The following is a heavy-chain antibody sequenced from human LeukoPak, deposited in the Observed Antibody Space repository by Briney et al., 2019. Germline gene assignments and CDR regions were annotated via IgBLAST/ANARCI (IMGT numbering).Heavy chain of an antibody. CDR3: ARVMKLSYYYYGMDV. V-gene: IGHV1-2*02. D-gene: IGHD5-24*01. CDR1: GYTFTGYY. CDR2: INPNSGGT. Sequence: GASVKVSCKASGYTFTGYYMHWVRQAPGQGLEWMGWINPNSGGTNYAQKFQGRVTMTRDTSISTAYMELSRLRSDDTAVYYCARVMKLSYYYYGMDVWGQGTTVTVSS. J-gene: IGHJ6*02.